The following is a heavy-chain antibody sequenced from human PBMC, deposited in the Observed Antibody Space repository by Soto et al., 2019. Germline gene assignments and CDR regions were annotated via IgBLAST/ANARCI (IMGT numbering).Heavy chain of an antibody. V-gene: IGHV3-30*18. CDR1: GFTFSSYG. D-gene: IGHD2-15*01. Sequence: GGSLRLSCAASGFTFSSYGMHWVRQAPGKGLEWVAVISYDGSNKYYADSVKGRFTISRDNSKNTLYLQMNSLRAEDTAVYYCAKELAVGGYYHYGMDVWGQGTTVTVSS. J-gene: IGHJ6*02. CDR3: AKELAVGGYYHYGMDV. CDR2: ISYDGSNK.